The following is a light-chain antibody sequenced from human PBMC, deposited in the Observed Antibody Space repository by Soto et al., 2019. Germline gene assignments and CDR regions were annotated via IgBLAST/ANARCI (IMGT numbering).Light chain of an antibody. Sequence: EIVLTQSPATLSLSPGERATLSCRASQNISIYLAWYQQKPGQAPRLLIHGASSRATGIPDRFSGSGSETEFTLTISSLQSEDFAVYYCQQYNDWPPWTFGQGTKVEIK. V-gene: IGKV3-15*01. CDR2: GAS. CDR3: QQYNDWPPWT. CDR1: QNISIY. J-gene: IGKJ1*01.